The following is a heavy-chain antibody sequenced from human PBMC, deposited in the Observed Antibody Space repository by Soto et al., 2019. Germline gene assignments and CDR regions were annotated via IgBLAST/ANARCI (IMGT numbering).Heavy chain of an antibody. D-gene: IGHD2-15*01. J-gene: IGHJ6*02. CDR2: LNPNSGNK. CDR1: GYTFTSYD. CDR3: ARDMVVAATPYYYGMDV. Sequence: QVQLVQSGAEVKKPGASVKVSCKASGYTFTSYDINWVRQATGQGLEWMGWLNPNSGNKGYEQKFQGRVTMTRNTCISTAYMELSSLRSEDTAVYYCARDMVVAATPYYYGMDVWGQGTTVTVSS. V-gene: IGHV1-8*01.